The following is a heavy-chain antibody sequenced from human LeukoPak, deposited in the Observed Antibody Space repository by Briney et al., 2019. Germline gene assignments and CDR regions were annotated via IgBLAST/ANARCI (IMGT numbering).Heavy chain of an antibody. V-gene: IGHV4-4*07. Sequence: SETLSLTCTVSGGSISSYYWSWMRQPAGKGLEWIGRIYTSGSTNYNPSLKSRVTMSVDTSKNQFSLKLSSVTAADTAVYYCARDRITMVRGPVYYYYMDVWGKGTTVTISS. CDR1: GGSISSYY. CDR3: ARDRITMVRGPVYYYYMDV. J-gene: IGHJ6*03. CDR2: IYTSGST. D-gene: IGHD3-10*01.